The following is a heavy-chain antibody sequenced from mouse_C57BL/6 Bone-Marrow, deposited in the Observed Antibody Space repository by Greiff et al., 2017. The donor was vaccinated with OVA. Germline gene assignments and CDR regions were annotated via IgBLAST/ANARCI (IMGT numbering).Heavy chain of an antibody. CDR3: ARFYYGYYAMDY. J-gene: IGHJ4*01. D-gene: IGHD1-1*01. CDR1: GYTFTNYW. Sequence: VQLVESGAELVRPGTSVKMSCKASGYTFTNYWIGWAKQRPGHGLEWIGDIYPGGGYTNYNEKFKGKATLTADKSSSTAYMQFSSLTSEDSAIYYCARFYYGYYAMDYWGQGTSVTVSS. CDR2: IYPGGGYT. V-gene: IGHV1-63*01.